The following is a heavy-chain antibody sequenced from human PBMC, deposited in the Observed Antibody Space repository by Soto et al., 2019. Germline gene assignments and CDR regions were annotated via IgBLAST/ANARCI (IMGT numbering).Heavy chain of an antibody. V-gene: IGHV1-69*01. CDR2: IIPIHGTT. J-gene: IGHJ4*02. CDR3: ARGWGLVS. D-gene: IGHD3-16*01. Sequence: QMEQSGAEVRKPGSSVKVSCKPSGGSLTSYPMAWVRQAPGQGFERMGGIIPIHGTTEYAQKFQGRVTITADESTNRATLELTGLTYEDTAVYYCARGWGLVSWGQGTLVTVSS. CDR1: GGSLTSYP.